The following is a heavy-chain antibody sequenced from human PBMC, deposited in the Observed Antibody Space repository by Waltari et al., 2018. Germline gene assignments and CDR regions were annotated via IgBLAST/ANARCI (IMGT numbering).Heavy chain of an antibody. Sequence: QVQLQQWGAGLLKPSETLSLTCGVSGGSFSGYYWGWIRQPPGKGLEWIGEVDHGGRATYHPYLKSRVTMSVDTSSNQFSLKMISVTAADTAVYYCARGNGGYSDWGPGALVAVSS. J-gene: IGHJ4*02. CDR1: GGSFSGYY. CDR2: VDHGGRA. V-gene: IGHV4-34*02. CDR3: ARGNGGYSD. D-gene: IGHD1-26*01.